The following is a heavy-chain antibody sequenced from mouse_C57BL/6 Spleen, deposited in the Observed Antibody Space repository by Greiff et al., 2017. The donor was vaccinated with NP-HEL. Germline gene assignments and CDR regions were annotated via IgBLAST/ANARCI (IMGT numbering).Heavy chain of an antibody. CDR3: ARGDYDGAWFAY. CDR1: GYTFTSYW. Sequence: QVQLQQPGAELVKPGASVHLSCPASGYTFTSYWMHWVKQRPGQGLEWIGMIHPNSGSTPSNETFKSKATLTVDKSSSTAYMQLSSLTSEDSAVYYGARGDYDGAWFAYWGQGTLVTVSA. CDR2: IHPNSGST. D-gene: IGHD2-4*01. J-gene: IGHJ3*01. V-gene: IGHV1-64*01.